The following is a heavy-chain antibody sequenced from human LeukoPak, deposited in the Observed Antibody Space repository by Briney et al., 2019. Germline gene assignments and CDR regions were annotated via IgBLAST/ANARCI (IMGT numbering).Heavy chain of an antibody. CDR2: ISGSASST. J-gene: IGHJ4*02. CDR3: AKGLDYGGNSGLEY. D-gene: IGHD4-23*01. V-gene: IGHV3-23*01. CDR1: GFTFSSYA. Sequence: GGSLRLSCAASGFTFSSYAMTWVRQAPGKGLEWVSTISGSASSTHYADSVKGRFTISRDNSKNTLFVQMNSLRAEDTAVYYCAKGLDYGGNSGLEYWGQGTLVTVSS.